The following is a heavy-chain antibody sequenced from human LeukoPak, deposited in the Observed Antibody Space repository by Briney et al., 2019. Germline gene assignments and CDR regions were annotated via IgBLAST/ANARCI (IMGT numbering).Heavy chain of an antibody. CDR3: ARGGYGSGSPIDY. Sequence: SETLSLTCTVSGGSISSYYWSWIRQPPGKGLEWIGYIHYSGSTNYNPSLKSRVTISVDTSKNQFSLKLSSVTAADTAVYYCARGGYGSGSPIDYWGQGTLVTVSS. CDR2: IHYSGST. D-gene: IGHD3-10*01. J-gene: IGHJ4*02. V-gene: IGHV4-59*01. CDR1: GGSISSYY.